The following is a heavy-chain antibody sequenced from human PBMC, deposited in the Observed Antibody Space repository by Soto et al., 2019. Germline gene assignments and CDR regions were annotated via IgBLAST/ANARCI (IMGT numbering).Heavy chain of an antibody. Sequence: GYPPRLSCGASGFTFSGYGMNWLRHAPGKGREWVAVISYDGCNKYYTDSVKGRFTISRDNAKKTLYLQMNSLRADDTAVYWCARGNGYSGYYQAFDIWGQGTQVT. J-gene: IGHJ3*02. D-gene: IGHD5-12*01. CDR1: GFTFSGYG. V-gene: IGHV3-30*03. CDR3: ARGNGYSGYYQAFDI. CDR2: ISYDGCNK.